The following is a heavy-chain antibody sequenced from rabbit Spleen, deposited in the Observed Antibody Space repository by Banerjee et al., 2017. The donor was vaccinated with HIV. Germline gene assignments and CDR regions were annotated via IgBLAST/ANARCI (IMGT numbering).Heavy chain of an antibody. CDR3: ARDTSSSFSSYGMDL. D-gene: IGHD1-1*01. CDR2: IDPVFGIT. J-gene: IGHJ6*01. CDR1: GFTLSSYY. Sequence: QLKESGGGLVQPGGSLKLSCKASGFTLSSYYMNWVRQAPGKGLEWIGYIDPVFGITYYANWVNGRFSISRENTQNTVSLQMNSLTAADTATYFCARDTSSSFSSYGMDLWGPGTLVTVS. V-gene: IGHV1S7*01.